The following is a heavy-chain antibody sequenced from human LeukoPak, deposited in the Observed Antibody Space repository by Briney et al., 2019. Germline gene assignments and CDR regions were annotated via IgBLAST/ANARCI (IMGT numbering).Heavy chain of an antibody. J-gene: IGHJ4*02. D-gene: IGHD6-6*01. Sequence: ASVKVSCKVSGYTLTELSMHRVRQAPGKGLEWMGGFDPEDGETIYAQKFQGRVTMTEDTSTDTAYMELSSLRSEDTAVYYCATVGPAASLFDYWGQGTLVTVSS. V-gene: IGHV1-24*01. CDR1: GYTLTELS. CDR2: FDPEDGET. CDR3: ATVGPAASLFDY.